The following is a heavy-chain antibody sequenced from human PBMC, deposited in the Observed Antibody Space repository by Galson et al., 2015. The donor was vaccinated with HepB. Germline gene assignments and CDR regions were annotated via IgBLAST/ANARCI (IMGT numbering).Heavy chain of an antibody. CDR2: ISYDGSFR. CDR3: GKGGPGQINLMINRRLGFEP. V-gene: IGHV3-30*18. D-gene: IGHD3-22*01. Sequence: SLRLSCASSGFSFSNYGIHWVRQAPGKGLEWMAVISYDGSFRYYADSVKGRFPVSRDSSRSRLYLQMNRLRVEDTAVYYCGKGGPGQINLMINRRLGFEPWGQGTQVTVSS. J-gene: IGHJ5*02. CDR1: GFSFSNYG.